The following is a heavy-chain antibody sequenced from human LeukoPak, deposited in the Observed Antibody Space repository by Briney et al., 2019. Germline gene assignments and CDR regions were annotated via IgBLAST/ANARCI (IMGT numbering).Heavy chain of an antibody. CDR3: ARGVRVGAINYFDY. V-gene: IGHV1-8*01. Sequence: GASVKVSCKASGYTFTSYDINWVRQATGQGLEWMGWMNPNSGNTGYAQKFQGRVTMTRNTSISTAYMGLSSLRSEDTAVYHRARGVRVGAINYFDYWGQGTLVTVSS. J-gene: IGHJ4*02. CDR2: MNPNSGNT. D-gene: IGHD1-26*01. CDR1: GYTFTSYD.